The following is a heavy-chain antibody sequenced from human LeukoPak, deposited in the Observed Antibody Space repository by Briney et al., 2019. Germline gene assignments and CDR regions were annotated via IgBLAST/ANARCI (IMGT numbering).Heavy chain of an antibody. J-gene: IGHJ4*02. CDR3: TRSCYPLWFGGRYFFDS. CDR1: GFNFSTYW. Sequence: PGGSLRLSCGASGFNFSTYWMQWVRQDPGKGLVLVSRINSDGSSTAYAASVKGRFTISRDNARNTLYLQMNSLRTEDTAVYYCTRSCYPLWFGGRYFFDSWGQGTLVTVSS. V-gene: IGHV3-74*01. D-gene: IGHD3-10*01. CDR2: INSDGSST.